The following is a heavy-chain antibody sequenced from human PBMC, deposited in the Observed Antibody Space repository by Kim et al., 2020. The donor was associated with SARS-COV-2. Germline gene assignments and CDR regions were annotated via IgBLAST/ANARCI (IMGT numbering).Heavy chain of an antibody. Sequence: RFTISRDNAKNSLYLQMNSLRAEDTALYYCAKEPTTYYDILTGRGDAFDIWGQGTMVTVSS. D-gene: IGHD3-9*01. J-gene: IGHJ3*02. V-gene: IGHV3-9*01. CDR3: AKEPTTYYDILTGRGDAFDI.